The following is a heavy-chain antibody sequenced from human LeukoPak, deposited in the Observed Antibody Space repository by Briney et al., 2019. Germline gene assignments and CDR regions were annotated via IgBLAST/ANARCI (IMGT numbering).Heavy chain of an antibody. CDR2: IYYSGST. D-gene: IGHD6-13*01. J-gene: IGHJ6*03. V-gene: IGHV4-39*07. CDR1: GGSISSTSCY. CDR3: ARTTEAHSWRTRYYDYYMDV. Sequence: SETLSLTCSVSGGSISSTSCYWGWIRQPPGKGLEWIGGIYYSGSTYYNPSLKSRVTISVDTSKNQFSLKLSSVTAADTAVYYCARTTEAHSWRTRYYDYYMDVWGKGTTVTVSS.